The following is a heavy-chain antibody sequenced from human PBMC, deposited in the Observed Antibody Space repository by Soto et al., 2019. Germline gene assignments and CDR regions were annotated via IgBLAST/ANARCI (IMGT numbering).Heavy chain of an antibody. V-gene: IGHV3-48*03. CDR2: IDSSGSTL. CDR3: TRNADGHFDY. J-gene: IGHJ4*02. Sequence: GGSLRLSCVGSRFTFSIYQMNWVRQAPGKGLEWVSFIDSSGSTLYYSDSVKGRFTISRDNAQNSVYLQMNSLRVEDTAVYYCTRNADGHFDYWGQGTLVTASS. CDR1: RFTFSIYQ.